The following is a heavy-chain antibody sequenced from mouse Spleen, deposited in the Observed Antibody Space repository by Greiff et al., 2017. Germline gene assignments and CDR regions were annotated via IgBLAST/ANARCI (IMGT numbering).Heavy chain of an antibody. CDR3: ARSGYYGNDYYAMDY. D-gene: IGHD2-1*01. CDR2: IYPRSGNT. CDR1: GYTFTSYG. Sequence: VQLQQSGAELARPGASVKLSCKASGYTFTSYGISWVKQRTGQGLEWIGEIYPRSGNTYYNEKFKGKATLTADKSSSTAYMELRSLTSEDSAVYFCARSGYYGNDYYAMDYWGQGTSVTVSS. J-gene: IGHJ4*01. V-gene: IGHV1-81*01.